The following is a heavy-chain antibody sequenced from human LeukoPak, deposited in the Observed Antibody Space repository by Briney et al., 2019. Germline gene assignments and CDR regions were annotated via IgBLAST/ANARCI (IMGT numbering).Heavy chain of an antibody. CDR3: AKGGYYGSGSYLDY. D-gene: IGHD3-10*01. J-gene: IGHJ4*02. Sequence: PGGSLRLSCAASGFTFSTYNMNWVRQAPGKGLEWVSYISRSSSAIYYADSVKGRFTISRDNSKNTLYLQMNSLRAEDTAVYYCAKGGYYGSGSYLDYWGQGTLVTVSS. CDR1: GFTFSTYN. CDR2: ISRSSSAI. V-gene: IGHV3-48*01.